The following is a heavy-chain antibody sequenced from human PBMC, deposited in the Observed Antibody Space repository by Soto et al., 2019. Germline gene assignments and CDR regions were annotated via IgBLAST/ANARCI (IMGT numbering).Heavy chain of an antibody. CDR1: GFTFSSYA. J-gene: IGHJ4*02. CDR2: ISYDGSNK. CDR3: ARGPSRGWIPQDY. Sequence: QVQLVESGGGVVQPGRSLRLSCAASGFTFSSYAMHWVRQAPGKGLEWVAVISYDGSNKYYADSVKGRFTISRDNSKKTLYLKMNSRRAEETAVYYCARGPSRGWIPQDYWGQGPLVTASS. D-gene: IGHD6-19*01. V-gene: IGHV3-30-3*01.